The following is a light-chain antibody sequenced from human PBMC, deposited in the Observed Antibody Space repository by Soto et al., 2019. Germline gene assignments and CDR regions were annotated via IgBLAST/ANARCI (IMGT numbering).Light chain of an antibody. Sequence: QPVLSQPPSASGTPGQRVTISCSGSSSNIGSNNAYWYQQLPGTAPKLLIYRSNQRPSGVPYRFSGSKSGTSAALAISGLRSEDEADYYCAAWDGSLSGVVFGGGTKLTVL. V-gene: IGLV1-47*01. CDR3: AAWDGSLSGVV. CDR2: RSN. J-gene: IGLJ2*01. CDR1: SSNIGSNN.